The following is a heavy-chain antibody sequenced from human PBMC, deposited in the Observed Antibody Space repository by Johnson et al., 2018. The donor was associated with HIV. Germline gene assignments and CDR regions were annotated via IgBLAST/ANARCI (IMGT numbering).Heavy chain of an antibody. D-gene: IGHD6-19*01. CDR1: GFSFSDYD. CDR3: ARGGSSGWSGFLAFDI. J-gene: IGHJ3*02. CDR2: IGTAGDP. V-gene: IGHV3-13*05. Sequence: VQLVESGGGLVQPGGSLRLSCAASGFSFSDYDMHWVRQLTGKSLEWVSAIGTAGDPFYPGSVKGRFTISRENPKNSLYLQMNSLRAGDTAIYYCARGGSSGWSGFLAFDIWGQGTMVTVSS.